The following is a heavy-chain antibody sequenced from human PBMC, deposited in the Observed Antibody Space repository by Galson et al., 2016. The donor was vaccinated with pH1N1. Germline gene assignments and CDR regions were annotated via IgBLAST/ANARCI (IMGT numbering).Heavy chain of an antibody. Sequence: SLRLSCAASGFNFSNYWMRWVRQAPGKGLQWVANINQDGDKKYYVGSVEGRFTISRDNAKNSLYLQMNNLRDEETAMSFCARRYFDYWGQGALVTVSS. V-gene: IGHV3-7*01. D-gene: IGHD3-9*01. CDR3: ARRYFDY. CDR1: GFNFSNYW. J-gene: IGHJ4*02. CDR2: INQDGDKK.